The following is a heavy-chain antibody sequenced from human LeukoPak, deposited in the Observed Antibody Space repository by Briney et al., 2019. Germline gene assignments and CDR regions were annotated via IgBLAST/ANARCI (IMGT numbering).Heavy chain of an antibody. J-gene: IGHJ5*02. V-gene: IGHV4-39*07. CDR2: FYYSGST. CDR3: ARRGGSYKKYNWFDP. CDR1: GGSISSSSYY. D-gene: IGHD1-26*01. Sequence: SETLSLTCTVSGGSISSSSYYWGWIRQPPGKGLEWIGSFYYSGSTYYNPSLKSRVTISVDTSKNQFSLKLSSVTAADTAVYYCARRGGSYKKYNWFDPWGQGTLVTVSS.